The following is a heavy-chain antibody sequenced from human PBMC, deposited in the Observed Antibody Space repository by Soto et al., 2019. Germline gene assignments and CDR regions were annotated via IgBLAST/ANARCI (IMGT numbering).Heavy chain of an antibody. Sequence: ASVKVSCKASGYTFTGYYMHWVRQAPGQGLEWMGWINPNSGGTNYAQKFQGWVTMTRDTSISTAYMELSRLRSEDTAVYYCARAAGRSYNWFDPWGQGTLVTVSS. J-gene: IGHJ5*02. CDR2: INPNSGGT. D-gene: IGHD6-13*01. CDR3: ARAAGRSYNWFDP. CDR1: GYTFTGYY. V-gene: IGHV1-2*04.